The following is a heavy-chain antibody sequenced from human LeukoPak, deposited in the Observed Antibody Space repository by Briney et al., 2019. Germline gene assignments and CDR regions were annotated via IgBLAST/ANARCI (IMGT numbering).Heavy chain of an antibody. J-gene: IGHJ5*02. CDR3: AKGGGLGSYYNWFDP. D-gene: IGHD3-10*01. CDR1: GFTFDNYA. V-gene: IGHV3-9*01. CDR2: FSWNSDTI. Sequence: PGRSLRLSCAASGFTFDNYAMQWGRQAPGKGLGWGSGFSWNSDTIGYADSVKGRFTISRDNAKNSLYLQMNSLRAEDTALYYCAKGGGLGSYYNWFDPWGQGTLVTVSS.